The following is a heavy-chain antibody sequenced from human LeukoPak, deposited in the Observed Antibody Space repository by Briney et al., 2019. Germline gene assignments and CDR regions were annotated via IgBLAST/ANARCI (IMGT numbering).Heavy chain of an antibody. J-gene: IGHJ6*02. V-gene: IGHV1-8*02. CDR1: GYTFTSYG. Sequence: ASVKVSCKASGYTFTSYGINWVRQATGQGLEWMGWMNPNSGNTGYAQKFQGRVTMTRNTSISTAYMELSSLRSEDTAVYYCAREYSSGWRDDYYGMDVWGQGTTVTVSS. CDR3: AREYSSGWRDDYYGMDV. CDR2: MNPNSGNT. D-gene: IGHD6-19*01.